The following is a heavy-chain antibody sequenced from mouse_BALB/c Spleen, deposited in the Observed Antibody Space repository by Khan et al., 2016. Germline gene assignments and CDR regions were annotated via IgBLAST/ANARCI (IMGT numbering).Heavy chain of an antibody. Sequence: QVQLQQPGAELVRPGASVKLSCKASGYIFTSYWLNWVKQRPGQGLEWIGNIYPSDSYTNYNQKFKDKAALTVDKSSSTAYMQLSSPASEESAVYYWTSAGGSFYDYWGQGTTLTVTS. CDR1: GYIFTSYW. J-gene: IGHJ2*01. D-gene: IGHD1-1*01. CDR2: IYPSDSYT. CDR3: TSAGGSFYDY. V-gene: IGHV1-69*02.